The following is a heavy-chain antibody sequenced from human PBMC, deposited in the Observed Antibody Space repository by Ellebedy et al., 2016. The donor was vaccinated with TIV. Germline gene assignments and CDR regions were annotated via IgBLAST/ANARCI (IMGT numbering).Heavy chain of an antibody. CDR3: ARAGIPIAGTFWWFDP. Sequence: SETLSLXCTVSGGSISSGDYYWSWIRQPPGKGLEWIGYIYYSGSTYYNPSLKSRVTISVDTSKNQFSLKLSSVTAADTAVYYCARAGIPIAGTFWWFDPWGQGSLVTVSS. CDR2: IYYSGST. V-gene: IGHV4-30-4*01. CDR1: GGSISSGDYY. J-gene: IGHJ5*02. D-gene: IGHD6-19*01.